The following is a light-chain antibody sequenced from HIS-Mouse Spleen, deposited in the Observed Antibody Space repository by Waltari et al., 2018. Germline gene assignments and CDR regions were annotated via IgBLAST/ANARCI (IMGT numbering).Light chain of an antibody. V-gene: IGLV2-11*01. J-gene: IGLJ3*02. CDR3: CSYAGSYTWV. CDR2: DVS. CDR1: SSDVGAYNY. Sequence: QSALTQPRSVSGSPGPSVTISCTATSSDVGAYNYVPWYQQHPGKAPKLMIYDVSKRPSGVPDRFSGSKSGNTASLTISGLQAEDEADYYCCSYAGSYTWVFGGGTKLTVL.